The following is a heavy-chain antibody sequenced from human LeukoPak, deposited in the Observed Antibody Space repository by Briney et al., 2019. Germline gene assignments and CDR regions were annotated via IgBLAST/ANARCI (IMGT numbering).Heavy chain of an antibody. V-gene: IGHV1-3*01. CDR2: INAGNGNT. Sequence: ASVKVSCKASGYTFTSYAMHWVRQAPGQRLEWMGWINAGNGNTKYSQKFQGRVTITRDTSASTAYMELSSLRSEDTAVYYCAREGCSRTSCYAGSLDIWGQGTMVTVSS. CDR1: GYTFTSYA. CDR3: AREGCSRTSCYAGSLDI. D-gene: IGHD2-2*01. J-gene: IGHJ3*02.